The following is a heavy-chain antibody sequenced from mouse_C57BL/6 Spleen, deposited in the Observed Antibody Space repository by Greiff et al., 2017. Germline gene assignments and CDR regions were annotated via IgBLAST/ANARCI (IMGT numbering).Heavy chain of an antibody. CDR2: IYPSDSET. V-gene: IGHV1-61*01. CDR3: ARGGTGTSFAY. CDR1: GYTFTSYW. D-gene: IGHD4-1*01. Sequence: VQLQQPGAELVRPGSSVKLSCKASGYTFTSYWMDWVKQRPGQGLEWIGNIYPSDSETHYNQKFKDKATLTVDKSSSTAYMQLSSLTSEDAAVYYCARGGTGTSFAYWGQGTLVTVSA. J-gene: IGHJ3*01.